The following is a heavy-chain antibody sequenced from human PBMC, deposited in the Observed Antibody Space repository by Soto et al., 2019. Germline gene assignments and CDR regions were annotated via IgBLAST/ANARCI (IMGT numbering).Heavy chain of an antibody. CDR2: IWFDGSNK. J-gene: IGHJ4*02. V-gene: IGHV3-33*06. D-gene: IGHD1-26*01. Sequence: PGGSLRLSCAASGFTFSSYSMNWVRQAPGKGLEWVAVIWFDGSNKDYADSVKGRFSISRDNSKNTLYLQMNSLRAEDTAVYYCAKDGIGMSNYFDYWGQGTLVTVSS. CDR1: GFTFSSYS. CDR3: AKDGIGMSNYFDY.